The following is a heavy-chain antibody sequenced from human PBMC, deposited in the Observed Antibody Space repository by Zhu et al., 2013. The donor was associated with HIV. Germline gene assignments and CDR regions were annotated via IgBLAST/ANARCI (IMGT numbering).Heavy chain of an antibody. V-gene: IGHV1-69*01. CDR3: ARSTSRVVVPAAISHYGMDV. J-gene: IGHJ6*02. CDR1: GGTFSSYA. D-gene: IGHD2-2*02. Sequence: QVQLVQSGAEVKKPGSSVKVSCKASGGTFSSYAISWVRQAPGQGLEWMGGIIPIFGTANYAQKFQGRVTITADESTSTAYMELSSLRSEDTAVYYCARSTSRVVVPAAISHYGMDVWGQGTTVTVSS. CDR2: IIPIFGTA.